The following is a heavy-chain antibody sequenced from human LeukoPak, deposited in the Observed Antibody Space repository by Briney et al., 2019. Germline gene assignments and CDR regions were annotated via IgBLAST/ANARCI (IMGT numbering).Heavy chain of an antibody. CDR1: GFTFSSYE. Sequence: GGSLRLSCAASGFTFSSYEMNWVRQAPGKGLEWVSFIYSGGNTHYSDSVTGRFTISRDNSKNTLYLQMNSLRAEDTAIYYCARRAGEYSHPYDYWGQGTLVTVSS. CDR3: ARRAGEYSHPYDY. V-gene: IGHV3-53*01. D-gene: IGHD2-15*01. CDR2: IYSGGNT. J-gene: IGHJ4*02.